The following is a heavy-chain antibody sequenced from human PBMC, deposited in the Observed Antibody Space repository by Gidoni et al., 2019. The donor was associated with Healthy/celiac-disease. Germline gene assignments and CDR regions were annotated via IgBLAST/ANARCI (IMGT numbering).Heavy chain of an antibody. CDR2: INPSGGST. J-gene: IGHJ4*02. CDR1: GYTFTSYY. D-gene: IGHD3-22*01. CDR3: ARETSYYYDSSGYPFFDY. V-gene: IGHV1-46*01. Sequence: QVQLVQSGAEVKKPGASVKVSCKASGYTFTSYYMHWVRQAPGQGLEWMGIINPSGGSTSYAQKFQGRVTMTRDTSTSTVYMELSSLRSEDTAVYYCARETSYYYDSSGYPFFDYWGQGTLVTVSS.